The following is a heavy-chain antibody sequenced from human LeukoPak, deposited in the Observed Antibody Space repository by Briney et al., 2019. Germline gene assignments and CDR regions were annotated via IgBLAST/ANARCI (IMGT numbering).Heavy chain of an antibody. CDR3: ARSEVTTGLFDY. CDR1: GGSISSYY. Sequence: SETLSLTCTVSGGSISSYYWSWIRQPAGKGLERIGRIYTSGSTNYNPSLKSRVTISVDKSKNQFSLKLSSVTAADTAVYYCARSEVTTGLFDYWGQGTLVTVSS. CDR2: IYTSGST. J-gene: IGHJ4*02. D-gene: IGHD4-11*01. V-gene: IGHV4-4*07.